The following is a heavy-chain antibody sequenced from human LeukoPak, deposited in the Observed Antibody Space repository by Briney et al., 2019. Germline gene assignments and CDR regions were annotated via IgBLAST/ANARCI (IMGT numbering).Heavy chain of an antibody. CDR3: ARFIAARFDY. J-gene: IGHJ4*02. CDR2: IYYSGST. Sequence: PSETLSLTCTVSGGSISSYYWSWIRQPPGKGLEWIGYIYYSGSTYYNPSLKSRVTISVDTSKNQFSLKLSSVTAADTAVYYCARFIAARFDYWGQGTLVTVSS. D-gene: IGHD6-13*01. V-gene: IGHV4-59*08. CDR1: GGSISSYY.